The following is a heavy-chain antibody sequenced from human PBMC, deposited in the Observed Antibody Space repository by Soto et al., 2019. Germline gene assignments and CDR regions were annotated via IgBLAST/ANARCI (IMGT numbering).Heavy chain of an antibody. V-gene: IGHV5-10-1*01. Sequence: GESLKISCQAFEYSFRIYWISWVRQKPGAGLEWMGRVDPNDSFATYSPSFEGHVSISVDKSTNIVYLQWRSLRASDTATYYCARNPSGSGNSNCDFWGQGTPVTVSS. J-gene: IGHJ4*02. CDR3: ARNPSGSGNSNCDF. CDR1: EYSFRIYW. CDR2: VDPNDSFA. D-gene: IGHD3-10*01.